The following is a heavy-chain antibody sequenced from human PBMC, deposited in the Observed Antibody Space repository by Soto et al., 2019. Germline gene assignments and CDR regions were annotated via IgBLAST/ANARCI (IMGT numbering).Heavy chain of an antibody. J-gene: IGHJ5*02. CDR1: GGSISSGDYY. V-gene: IGHV4-30-4*01. Sequence: SETLSLTCTVSGGSISSGDYYWSWILHPPGKGLEWIGYIYYSGSTYYNPSLKSRVTISVDTSKNQFSLKLSSVTAADTAVYYCARNAVWVSDTPFDPWGQGTLVTVSS. CDR2: IYYSGST. D-gene: IGHD6-19*01. CDR3: ARNAVWVSDTPFDP.